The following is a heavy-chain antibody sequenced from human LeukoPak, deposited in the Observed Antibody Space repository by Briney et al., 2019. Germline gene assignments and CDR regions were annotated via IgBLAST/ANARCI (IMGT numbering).Heavy chain of an antibody. V-gene: IGHV4-38-2*02. CDR2: IYHSGST. CDR3: ARDWGARDGSGSYYNGAIDY. CDR1: GYSISSGYY. Sequence: PSETLSLTCAVSGYSISSGYYWGWIRQPPGKGLEWIGSIYHSGSTYYNPSLKSRVTISVDTSKNQFSLKLSSVTAADTAVYYRARDWGARDGSGSYYNGAIDYWGKGTLVTVSS. D-gene: IGHD3-10*01. J-gene: IGHJ4*02.